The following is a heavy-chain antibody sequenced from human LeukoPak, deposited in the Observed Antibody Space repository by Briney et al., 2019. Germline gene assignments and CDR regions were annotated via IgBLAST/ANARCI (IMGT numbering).Heavy chain of an antibody. J-gene: IGHJ4*02. D-gene: IGHD3-10*01. Sequence: GGALRLSCAASGFTFSSYEMNWVRQAPGKGREGVSYISSSVSTIYYADSVKGRFTISRDNAKNSLYLQMNSLRAEDTAVYYCARGLPVRGVNTDYWGQGTLVTVSS. CDR2: ISSSVSTI. CDR1: GFTFSSYE. V-gene: IGHV3-48*03. CDR3: ARGLPVRGVNTDY.